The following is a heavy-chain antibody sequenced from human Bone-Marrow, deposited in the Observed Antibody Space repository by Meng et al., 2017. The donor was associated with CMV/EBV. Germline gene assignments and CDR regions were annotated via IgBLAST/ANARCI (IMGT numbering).Heavy chain of an antibody. CDR2: IIPIFGTA. V-gene: IGHV1-69*12. CDR1: GGTFSSYA. D-gene: IGHD5-12*01. J-gene: IGHJ5*02. Sequence: QVQLVQSGAEVKKAGSAGKVSCKASGGTFSSYAISWVRQAPGQGLEWMGGIIPIFGTANYAQKFQGRVTITADESTSTAYMGLSSLRSEDTAVYYCARGLRPRYWFDPWGQGTLVTVSS. CDR3: ARGLRPRYWFDP.